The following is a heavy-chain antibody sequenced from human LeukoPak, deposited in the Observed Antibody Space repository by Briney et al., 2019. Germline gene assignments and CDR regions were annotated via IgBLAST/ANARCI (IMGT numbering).Heavy chain of an antibody. CDR1: GGSINTYY. J-gene: IGHJ4*02. D-gene: IGHD4-17*01. CDR3: ARAEGAPHGDYEFDF. Sequence: PSETLSLTCTVSGGSINTYYWGWIRQPSGKGLEWIGNIYSSGSTNYNPSLKSRVTISVDTSKNQFSLKLTSVTATDTAIYYCARAEGAPHGDYEFDFWGQGILVTVSS. V-gene: IGHV4-59*08. CDR2: IYSSGST.